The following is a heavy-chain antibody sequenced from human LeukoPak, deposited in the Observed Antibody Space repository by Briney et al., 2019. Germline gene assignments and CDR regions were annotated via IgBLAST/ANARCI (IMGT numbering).Heavy chain of an antibody. V-gene: IGHV4-4*07. J-gene: IGHJ6*02. CDR2: IYTSGST. Sequence: PSETLSLTCTVSGGSISSYYWSWIRQPAGKGLEWIGRIYTSGSTNYNPSLKSRVTMSVDTSKNQFSLKLSSVTAADTAVYYCARAKVITIFGMRHSDYYGMDVWGQGTTVTVSS. CDR1: GGSISSYY. D-gene: IGHD3-3*01. CDR3: ARAKVITIFGMRHSDYYGMDV.